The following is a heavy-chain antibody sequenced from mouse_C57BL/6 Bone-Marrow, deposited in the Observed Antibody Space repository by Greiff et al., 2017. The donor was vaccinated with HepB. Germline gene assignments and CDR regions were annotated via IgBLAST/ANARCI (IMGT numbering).Heavy chain of an antibody. CDR2: IYPGDGDT. J-gene: IGHJ4*01. V-gene: IGHV1-80*01. Sequence: VQLQQSGAELVKPGASVKISCKASGYAFSSYWMNWVKQRPGKGLEWIGQIYPGDGDTNYNGKFKGKATLTADKSSSTAYMQLSSLTSEDPAVYFCARNPYYYGSSYVFYYAMDYWGQGTSVTVSS. CDR1: GYAFSSYW. D-gene: IGHD1-1*01. CDR3: ARNPYYYGSSYVFYYAMDY.